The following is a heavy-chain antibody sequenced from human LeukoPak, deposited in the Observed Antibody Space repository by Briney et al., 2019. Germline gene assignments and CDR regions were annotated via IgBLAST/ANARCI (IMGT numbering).Heavy chain of an antibody. V-gene: IGHV3-30-3*01. J-gene: IGHJ4*02. CDR1: GFTFSSYA. CDR2: ISYDGSNK. CDR3: ARDGPREIAGYYDSSGPFDY. D-gene: IGHD3-22*01. Sequence: GRSLRLSCAASGFTFSSYAMHWVRQAPGKGLEWVAVISYDGSNKYYADSVKGRFTISRDNSKNTLYLQMNSLRAEATAVYYCARDGPREIAGYYDSSGPFDYWGQGTLVTVPS.